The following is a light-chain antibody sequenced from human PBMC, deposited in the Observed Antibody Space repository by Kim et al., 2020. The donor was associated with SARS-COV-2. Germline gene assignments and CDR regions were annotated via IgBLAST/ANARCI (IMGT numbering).Light chain of an antibody. V-gene: IGKV3-15*01. CDR2: DAS. CDR3: HQYNKWPPT. J-gene: IGKJ1*01. Sequence: ETEMTQSPATLSVSPGQRATVSCRASQTISSNLAWYQQKPGQTLRLVIYDASTRATGIPVRFSGSGSGTEFTLTISSLQSEDFAVYYCHQYNKWPPTFGQGTKVDTK. CDR1: QTISSN.